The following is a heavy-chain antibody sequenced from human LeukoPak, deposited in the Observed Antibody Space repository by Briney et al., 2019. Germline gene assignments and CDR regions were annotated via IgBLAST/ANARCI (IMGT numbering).Heavy chain of an antibody. J-gene: IGHJ4*02. CDR3: AKDRLRWFGELLFDDY. CDR1: GFTFSSYG. D-gene: IGHD3-10*01. V-gene: IGHV3-30*18. Sequence: GGSLRLSCAASGFTFSSYGMHWVRQAPGKGLEWVVVISYDGSNKYYADSVKGRFTISRDNSKNTLYLQMNSLRAEDTAVYYCAKDRLRWFGELLFDDYWGQGTLVTVSS. CDR2: ISYDGSNK.